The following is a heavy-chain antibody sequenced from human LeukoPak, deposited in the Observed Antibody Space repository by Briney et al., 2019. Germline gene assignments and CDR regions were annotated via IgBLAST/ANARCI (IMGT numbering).Heavy chain of an antibody. CDR1: GFTFSRFG. J-gene: IGHJ4*02. V-gene: IGHV3-30*18. CDR3: AKDRPPTVNGCLDY. CDR2: ISYDGSNK. Sequence: AGGSLRLSCAASGFTFSRFGMHWVRQAPGKGLEWVAVISYDGSNKYYADSVKGRFTISRDNSKNTLYLQMNSLRAEDTAVYYCAKDRPPTVNGCLDYWGQGTLVTVSS. D-gene: IGHD4-11*01.